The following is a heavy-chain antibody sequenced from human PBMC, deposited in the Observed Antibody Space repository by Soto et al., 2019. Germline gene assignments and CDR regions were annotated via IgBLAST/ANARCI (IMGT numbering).Heavy chain of an antibody. V-gene: IGHV1-18*01. CDR3: ARDPDYYYGSGSDNWFDP. CDR2: ISAYNGNT. Sequence: QVQLVQSGAEVKKPGASVKVSCKASGYTFTSYGISWVRQAPGQGLAGMGRISAYNGNTKYAQKLHGRVTMTTDTSTSTGYMELRSLRSDDTAVYYCARDPDYYYGSGSDNWFDPWGQGTLVTVSS. D-gene: IGHD3-10*01. J-gene: IGHJ5*02. CDR1: GYTFTSYG.